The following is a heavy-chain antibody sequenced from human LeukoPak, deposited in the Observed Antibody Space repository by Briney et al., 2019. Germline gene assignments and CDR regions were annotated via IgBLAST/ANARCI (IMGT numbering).Heavy chain of an antibody. CDR1: GFTFSSYG. CDR2: IWYDGSNK. Sequence: GGSLRLSCAASGFTFSSYGMHWVRQAPGKGLEWVAVIWYDGSNKYYVDSVKGRFTISRDNSKNTLYLQMNSLRAEETAVYYCARDGGSSWNRYYYGMDVWGQGTTVTVSS. J-gene: IGHJ6*02. D-gene: IGHD6-13*01. V-gene: IGHV3-33*01. CDR3: ARDGGSSWNRYYYGMDV.